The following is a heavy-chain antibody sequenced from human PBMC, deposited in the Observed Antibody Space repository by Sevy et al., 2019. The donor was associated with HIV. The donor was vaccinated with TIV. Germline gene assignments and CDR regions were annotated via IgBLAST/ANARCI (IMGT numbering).Heavy chain of an antibody. CDR2: IIPIFGTA. CDR3: ARDPSSPIFGVVYNWFDP. Sequence: ASVKVSCKASGGTFSSYAISWVRQAPGQGLEWMGGIIPIFGTANYAQKFQGRVTITADESTSTAYMELSSLRSEDTAVYYCARDPSSPIFGVVYNWFDPWGQRTLVTDSS. V-gene: IGHV1-69*13. J-gene: IGHJ5*02. CDR1: GGTFSSYA. D-gene: IGHD3-3*01.